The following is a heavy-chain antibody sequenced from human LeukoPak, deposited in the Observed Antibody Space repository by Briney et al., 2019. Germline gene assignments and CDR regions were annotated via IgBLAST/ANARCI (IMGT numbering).Heavy chain of an antibody. J-gene: IGHJ3*01. CDR3: ARQGSGGRSFDV. CDR1: GGPMTTYY. CDR2: IYNSGNT. V-gene: IGHV4-59*08. Sequence: SDTLSLTCTLSGGPMTTYYWTWIRQPPGKGLEWIGYIYNSGNTNYNPSLKSRVTISIDTSRNQVSLRLSSVTAADTAAYYCARQGSGGRSFDVWGQGTMVTVSS. D-gene: IGHD1-26*01.